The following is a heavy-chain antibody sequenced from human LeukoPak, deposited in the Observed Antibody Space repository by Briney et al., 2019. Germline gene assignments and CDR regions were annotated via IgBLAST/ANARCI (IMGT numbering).Heavy chain of an antibody. Sequence: ASVKVSCKTSRYTFTDYYMHWVRQAPGQGLEWMGWINPNSGGTNYAQKFQGRVTMTRDSSISTAYMELSRLRSDDTAVYYCARKTRKDGYNWVDYWGQGTLVTVSS. J-gene: IGHJ4*02. CDR1: RYTFTDYY. D-gene: IGHD5-24*01. V-gene: IGHV1-2*02. CDR3: ARKTRKDGYNWVDY. CDR2: INPNSGGT.